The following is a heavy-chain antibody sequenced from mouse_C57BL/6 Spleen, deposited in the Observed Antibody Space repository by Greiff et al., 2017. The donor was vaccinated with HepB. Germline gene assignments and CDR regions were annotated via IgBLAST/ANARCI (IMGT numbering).Heavy chain of an antibody. CDR1: GYSFTDYN. Sequence: EVQLQQSGPELVKPGASVKISCKASGYSFTDYNMNWVKQSNGKSLEWIGVINPNYGTTSYNQKFKGKATLTVDKSSSTAYMQLNSLTSEDSAVYYCARSYGSSSPYAMDYWGQGTSVTVSS. CDR3: ARSYGSSSPYAMDY. V-gene: IGHV1-39*01. CDR2: INPNYGTT. D-gene: IGHD1-1*01. J-gene: IGHJ4*01.